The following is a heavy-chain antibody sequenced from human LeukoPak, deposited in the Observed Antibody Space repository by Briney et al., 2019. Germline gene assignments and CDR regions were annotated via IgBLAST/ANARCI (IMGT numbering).Heavy chain of an antibody. CDR1: GFIFSNHW. V-gene: IGHV3-7*01. D-gene: IGHD2-15*01. J-gene: IGHJ4*02. CDR2: INERGSET. CDR3: AKDYSFSNFN. Sequence: GGSLRLPCAASGFIFSNHWMTWVRQAPGKGLEWVANINERGSETYYADYVKGRFTISRDNTKKSLFLQLNSLSVEDTAMYYCAKDYSFSNFNWGQGTLVTVSS.